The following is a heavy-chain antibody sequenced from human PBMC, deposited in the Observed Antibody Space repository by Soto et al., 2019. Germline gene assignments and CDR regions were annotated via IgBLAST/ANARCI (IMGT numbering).Heavy chain of an antibody. J-gene: IGHJ3*02. CDR2: IVPIFGTP. V-gene: IGHV1-69*01. Sequence: QMQLMQSGSEVKKPGSSVKVSCKASGGTFPSDTISWVRQAPGQGLEWMGGIVPIFGTPNYAQKLQGRVTTTADGSTNTACMELSSLRSEDTAVYYCARPTSGYYHDAFDIWGQGTLVTVSS. CDR3: ARPTSGYYHDAFDI. CDR1: GGTFPSDT. D-gene: IGHD3-22*01.